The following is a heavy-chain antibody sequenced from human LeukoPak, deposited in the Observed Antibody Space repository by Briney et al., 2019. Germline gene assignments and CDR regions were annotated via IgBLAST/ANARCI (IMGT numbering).Heavy chain of an antibody. Sequence: GGSLRLSCAASGFTFSSYAMSWVRQAPGKGLEWVSAISGSGGSTYYADSVKGRFTISRDNSKNTLYLQMNSLRADDTAVYYCAKVGLLAISGPWGYFDYWGQGSLVTVSS. CDR2: ISGSGGST. CDR3: AKVGLLAISGPWGYFDY. J-gene: IGHJ4*02. CDR1: GFTFSSYA. D-gene: IGHD6-19*01. V-gene: IGHV3-23*01.